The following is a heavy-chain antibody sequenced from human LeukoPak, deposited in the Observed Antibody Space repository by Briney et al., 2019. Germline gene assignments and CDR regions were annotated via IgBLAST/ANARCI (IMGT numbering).Heavy chain of an antibody. J-gene: IGHJ4*02. V-gene: IGHV3-74*01. Sequence: GGSLRLSCAASGFIFSSYWMHWVRQAPGKGLMWVSRINSDGSTTSYADSVKGRFTISRDNAKNTLYLQMNSLRAEDTAVYYCARDRGFRTTVDYFDYWGQGTLVTVSS. D-gene: IGHD4-23*01. CDR2: INSDGSTT. CDR1: GFIFSSYW. CDR3: ARDRGFRTTVDYFDY.